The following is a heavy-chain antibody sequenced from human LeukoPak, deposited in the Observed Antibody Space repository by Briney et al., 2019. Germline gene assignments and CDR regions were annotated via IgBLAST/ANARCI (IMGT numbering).Heavy chain of an antibody. Sequence: PWGSLRLSCGASGFIFDDYGMAWVRQAPGKGLEWVAGMNWNGDSRGYADSVKGRFTISRDNAKNSLQLQMSSLRPEDTAFYYCARVTGYYFYIDLWGNGTTVTVSS. CDR1: GFIFDDYG. V-gene: IGHV3-20*04. J-gene: IGHJ6*03. CDR3: ARVTGYYFYIDL. CDR2: MNWNGDSR.